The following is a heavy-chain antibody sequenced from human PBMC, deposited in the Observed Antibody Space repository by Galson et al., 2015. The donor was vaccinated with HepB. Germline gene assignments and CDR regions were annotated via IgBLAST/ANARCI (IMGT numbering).Heavy chain of an antibody. V-gene: IGHV3-33*01. J-gene: IGHJ4*02. CDR1: GFTFSSYG. D-gene: IGHD3-9*01. Sequence: SLRLSCAASGFTFSSYGMHWVRQAPGKGLEWVAVIWYDGSNKYYADSVKGRFTISRDNSKNTLYLQMNSLRAEDTAVYYCAGSYDILTSLDYWGQGTLVTVSS. CDR2: IWYDGSNK. CDR3: AGSYDILTSLDY.